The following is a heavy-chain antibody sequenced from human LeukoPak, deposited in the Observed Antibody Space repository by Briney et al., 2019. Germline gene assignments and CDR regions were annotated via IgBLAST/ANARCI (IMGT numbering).Heavy chain of an antibody. CDR1: GGTFSSYA. V-gene: IGHV1-69*13. CDR2: IIPIFGTA. J-gene: IGHJ4*02. D-gene: IGHD3-22*01. Sequence: GASVKVSCKASGGTFSSYAISWVRQAPGQGLEWMGGIIPIFGTANYAQKFQGRVTITADESTSTAYMELSSLRSEDTAVYYCASGEQLYYYDSLGYFDYWGQGTLVTVSS. CDR3: ASGEQLYYYDSLGYFDY.